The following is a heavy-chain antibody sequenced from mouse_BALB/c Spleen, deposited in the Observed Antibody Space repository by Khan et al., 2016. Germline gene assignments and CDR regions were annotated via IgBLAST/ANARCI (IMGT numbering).Heavy chain of an antibody. CDR1: GYTFTSYW. CDR2: INPSTGYT. CDR3: ATSYYDGSSYYAMDY. J-gene: IGHJ4*01. Sequence: QVQLQQSGAELAKPGASVKMSCKASGYTFTSYWMHWVKQRPGQGLEWIGYINPSTGYTEYNQKFKDKATLTADKSSSTAYMQLSSLTSEDSAVYYGATSYYDGSSYYAMDYWGQGTAVTVSS. D-gene: IGHD1-1*01. V-gene: IGHV1-7*01.